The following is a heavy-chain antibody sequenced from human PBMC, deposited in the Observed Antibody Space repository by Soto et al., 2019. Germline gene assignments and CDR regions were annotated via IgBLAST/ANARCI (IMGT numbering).Heavy chain of an antibody. CDR1: GFTFSSYW. CDR3: ARDGSEKPATQPYNWFDP. V-gene: IGHV3-74*01. Sequence: GGSLRLSCAASGFTFSSYWMHWVRQAPGKGLVWVSRINSDGSSTSYADSVKGRFTISRDNAKNTLYLQMNSLRAEDTAVYYCARDGSEKPATQPYNWFDPWGQGTLVTVSS. J-gene: IGHJ5*02. D-gene: IGHD2-15*01. CDR2: INSDGSST.